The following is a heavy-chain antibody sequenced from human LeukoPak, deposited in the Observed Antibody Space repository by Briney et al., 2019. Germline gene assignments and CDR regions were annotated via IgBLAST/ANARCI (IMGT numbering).Heavy chain of an antibody. J-gene: IGHJ4*02. D-gene: IGHD2-2*01. Sequence: GGSLRLSCVASGFTFSSYGMHWVRQAPGKGLEWVAVIWFDGSNKYYADSVKGRFTISRDNSKNTLYLQMNSLRAEDTAVYYCANGYCSSTSCYGPTDPFDYWGQGTLVTVSS. CDR1: GFTFSSYG. CDR2: IWFDGSNK. CDR3: ANGYCSSTSCYGPTDPFDY. V-gene: IGHV3-33*08.